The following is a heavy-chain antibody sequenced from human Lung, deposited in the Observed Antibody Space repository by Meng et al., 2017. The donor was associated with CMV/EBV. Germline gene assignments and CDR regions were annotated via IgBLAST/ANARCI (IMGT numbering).Heavy chain of an antibody. CDR1: GFPFRSYA. J-gene: IGHJ5*02. Sequence: GGSLRLXSAASGFPFRSYAMGWVRQAPGKGLEWVSSISGSVGNTYYADCVKGRFTISRDNSGDTLYMQMSSLRAEDTAVYYCAREEAMVGYYTNWFDAWGQGXLVTVSS. CDR2: ISGSVGNT. V-gene: IGHV3-23*01. D-gene: IGHD5-18*01. CDR3: AREEAMVGYYTNWFDA.